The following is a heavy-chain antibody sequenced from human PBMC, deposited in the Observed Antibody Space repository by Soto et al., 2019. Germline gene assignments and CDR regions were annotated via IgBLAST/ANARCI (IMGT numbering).Heavy chain of an antibody. V-gene: IGHV4-39*07. Sequence: PSETLSLTCTVSGGSISSSSYYWGWIRQPPGKGLEWIGSIYYSGSTYYNPSLKSRVTILVDTSKNQFSLKLSSVTAADTAVYYCASFHTAMVTGLYYYYGMDGWGQGTTVTVSS. CDR1: GGSISSSSYY. CDR2: IYYSGST. J-gene: IGHJ6*02. D-gene: IGHD5-18*01. CDR3: ASFHTAMVTGLYYYYGMDG.